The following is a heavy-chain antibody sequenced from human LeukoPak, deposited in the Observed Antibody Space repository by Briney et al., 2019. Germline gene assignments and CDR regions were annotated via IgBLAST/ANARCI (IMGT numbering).Heavy chain of an antibody. CDR3: ARGRYSSGWYAGYFQH. J-gene: IGHJ1*01. CDR2: INHSGST. CDR1: GGSTRSSDYY. Sequence: PSETLSLTCTVSGGSTRSSDYYWGWIRQPPGKGLEWIGEINHSGSTNYNPSLKSRVTISVDTSKNQFSLKLSSVTAADTAVYYCARGRYSSGWYAGYFQHWGQGTLVTVSS. V-gene: IGHV4-39*07. D-gene: IGHD6-19*01.